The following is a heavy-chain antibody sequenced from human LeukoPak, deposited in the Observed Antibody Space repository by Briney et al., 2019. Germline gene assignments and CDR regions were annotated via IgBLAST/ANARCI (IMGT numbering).Heavy chain of an antibody. J-gene: IGHJ6*02. CDR3: ASTYYDFWSGYFYYGMDV. V-gene: IGHV4-34*01. CDR2: INHSGST. CDR1: GGSLSGYY. Sequence: SETLSLTCAVYGGSLSGYYWSWIRQPPGKGLEWIGEINHSGSTNYNPSLKSRVTISVDTSKNQFSLKLSSVTAADTAVYYCASTYYDFWSGYFYYGMDVWGQGTTVTVSS. D-gene: IGHD3-3*01.